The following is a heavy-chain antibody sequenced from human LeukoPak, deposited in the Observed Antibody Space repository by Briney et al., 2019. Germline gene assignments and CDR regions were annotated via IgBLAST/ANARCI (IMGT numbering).Heavy chain of an antibody. CDR1: GFSFSNYG. J-gene: IGHJ5*02. CDR3: AKGGRDTGGNWFDP. D-gene: IGHD2-8*02. Sequence: GGSLRLSCAASGFSFSNYGMSWFRQAPGKGLEWVSTINTRADETHYADSVRGRFTIFRDNSKKTLHLQMNSLRAEDTAVYYCAKGGRDTGGNWFDPWGQGTLVTVSS. CDR2: INTRADET. V-gene: IGHV3-23*01.